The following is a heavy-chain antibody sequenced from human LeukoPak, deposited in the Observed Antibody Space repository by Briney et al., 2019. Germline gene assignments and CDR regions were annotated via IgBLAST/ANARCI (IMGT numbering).Heavy chain of an antibody. CDR1: DFTFSSYS. J-gene: IGHJ4*02. D-gene: IGHD6-13*01. V-gene: IGHV3-48*04. Sequence: GGSLRLSCAASDFTFSSYSMNWVRQAPGQGLEWVSYISYSDTTKYYADSVRGRFTISRDNAKNSLYLQMNSLRAEDTAVYYCARPSSSPRQYYFDYWGQGTLVTVSS. CDR3: ARPSSSPRQYYFDY. CDR2: ISYSDTTK.